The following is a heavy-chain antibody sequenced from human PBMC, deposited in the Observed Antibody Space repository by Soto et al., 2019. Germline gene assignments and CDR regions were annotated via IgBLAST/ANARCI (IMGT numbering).Heavy chain of an antibody. J-gene: IGHJ4*02. CDR1: GFTFNSYA. D-gene: IGHD6-13*01. Sequence: PGGSLRLSCAASGFTFNSYAMHWVRQAPGKGLEWVAVMSYDGSNKYYADSVRGRFTISRDNSKNTLYLQMNSLRAEDTAVYYCARDSPQTITGYSSTLDYWGQGTLVTVSS. CDR2: MSYDGSNK. V-gene: IGHV3-30-3*01. CDR3: ARDSPQTITGYSSTLDY.